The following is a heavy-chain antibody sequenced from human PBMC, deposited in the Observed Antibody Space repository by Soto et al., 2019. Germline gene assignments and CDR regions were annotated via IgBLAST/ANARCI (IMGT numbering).Heavy chain of an antibody. Sequence: QVQLQQWGAGLLKPSETLSLTCAVYGGSFSGYYWSWIRQPPGKGLEWIGEINHSGSTNYNPSLKSRVTISADTSKHQFSLTLSSVTAADTAVYYCAIPDHIAARPYYYGMDVWGQGTTVTVSS. D-gene: IGHD6-6*01. CDR3: AIPDHIAARPYYYGMDV. CDR2: INHSGST. V-gene: IGHV4-34*01. CDR1: GGSFSGYY. J-gene: IGHJ6*02.